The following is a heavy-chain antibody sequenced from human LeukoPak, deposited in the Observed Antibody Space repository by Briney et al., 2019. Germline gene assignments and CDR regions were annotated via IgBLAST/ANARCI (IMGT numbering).Heavy chain of an antibody. J-gene: IGHJ4*02. CDR2: ISAYNGNT. V-gene: IGHV1-18*01. Sequence: ASVTVSCKASGYTFTSYGISWVRQAPGQGLEWMGWISAYNGNTNYAQKLQGRVTMTTDTSTSTAYMELRSLRSDDTAVYYCARDYGIAVAGTVGYWGQGTLVTVSS. CDR3: ARDYGIAVAGTVGY. CDR1: GYTFTSYG. D-gene: IGHD6-19*01.